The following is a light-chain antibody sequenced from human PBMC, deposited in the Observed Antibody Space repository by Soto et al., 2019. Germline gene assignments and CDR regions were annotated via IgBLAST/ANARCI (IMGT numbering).Light chain of an antibody. Sequence: PGERATLSCRASQSVVTNSLAWYQQKPGQAPRLIIYGASNRATGIPDRFSGRGSGTDFTLTVSGLEPEDCAVYYCQQSGTSPPYTFGPGTKLDIK. CDR1: QSVVTNS. CDR2: GAS. CDR3: QQSGTSPPYT. V-gene: IGKV3-20*01. J-gene: IGKJ2*01.